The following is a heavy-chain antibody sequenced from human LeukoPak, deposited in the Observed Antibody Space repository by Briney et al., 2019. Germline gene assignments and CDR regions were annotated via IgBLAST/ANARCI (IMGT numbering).Heavy chain of an antibody. V-gene: IGHV4-34*01. D-gene: IGHD6-25*01. J-gene: IGHJ3*02. CDR1: GGSFSGYY. CDR2: INHSGST. Sequence: PSETLSLTCAVYGGSFSGYYWSWIRQPPGKGLEWIGEINHSGSTNYNPSLKSRVTISVDTSKNQFSLKLSSVTAAYTAVYYCARPTHPADDAASIWGQGTMVTVSS. CDR3: ARPTHPADDAASI.